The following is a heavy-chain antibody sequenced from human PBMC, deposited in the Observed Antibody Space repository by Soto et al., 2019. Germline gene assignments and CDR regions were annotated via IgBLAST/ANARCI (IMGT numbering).Heavy chain of an antibody. CDR3: ARGGVSTRTFDY. D-gene: IGHD3-3*01. CDR2: IYPSDSDT. Sequence: GESLKISCQGSGYNFAGYWIAWVRQMPGKGLELMGIIYPSDSDTRYRPSFQGQVTISADKSISSAYLQWSSLRASDTAMYYCARGGVSTRTFDYWGQGTPVTVSS. CDR1: GYNFAGYW. V-gene: IGHV5-51*01. J-gene: IGHJ4*02.